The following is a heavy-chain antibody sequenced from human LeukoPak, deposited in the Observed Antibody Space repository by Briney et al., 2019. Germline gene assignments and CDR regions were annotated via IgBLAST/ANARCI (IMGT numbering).Heavy chain of an antibody. J-gene: IGHJ4*02. D-gene: IGHD6-6*01. CDR1: GGTFSSYA. V-gene: IGHV1-69*05. Sequence: ASVKVSCKASGGTFSSYAISWVRQAPGQGLEWMGGIIPIFGTANYAQKFQGRVTITTDESTSTAHMELSSLRSEDTAVYYCAVSSSSGGDFDYWGQGTLVTVSS. CDR3: AVSSSSGGDFDY. CDR2: IIPIFGTA.